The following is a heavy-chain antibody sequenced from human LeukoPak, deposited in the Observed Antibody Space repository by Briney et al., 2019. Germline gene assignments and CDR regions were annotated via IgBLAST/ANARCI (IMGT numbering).Heavy chain of an antibody. J-gene: IGHJ3*02. CDR2: ITSKAYGGTT. CDR1: GFTFGTYP. CDR3: TRVRGVTWIQLRGAFDM. Sequence: GGSLRLSCTASGFTFGTYPMSWFRQAPGKGLEWVGFITSKAYGGTTEYAASVKGRITISRDDSESIAYLQMNSLKTEDTAVYYCTRVRGVTWIQLRGAFDMWGQGTMVTVSS. V-gene: IGHV3-49*03. D-gene: IGHD5-18*01.